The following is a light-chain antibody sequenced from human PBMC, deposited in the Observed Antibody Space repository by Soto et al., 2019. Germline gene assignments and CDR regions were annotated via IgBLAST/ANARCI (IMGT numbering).Light chain of an antibody. J-gene: IGLJ3*02. CDR2: SNNN. CDR3: AAWDDRFNGPV. CDR1: SSNIGSNT. Sequence: QSVLTQSPSASGTPGQRVTISCSGSSSNIGSNTVNWYQKLPGRAPKLLVYSNNNNRPSGDPARFFGFKSGTSASLAISGLQSEDESDYYCAAWDDRFNGPVFGGGTKLTVL. V-gene: IGLV1-44*01.